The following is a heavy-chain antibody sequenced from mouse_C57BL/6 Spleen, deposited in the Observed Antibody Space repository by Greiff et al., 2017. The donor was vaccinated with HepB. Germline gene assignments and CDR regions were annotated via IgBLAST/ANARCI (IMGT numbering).Heavy chain of an antibody. J-gene: IGHJ2*01. CDR1: GYTFTSYW. CDR3: ARGGLGEDD. CDR2: IYPSDSET. V-gene: IGHV1-61*01. D-gene: IGHD4-1*01. Sequence: QVQLQQPGAELVRPGSSVKLSCKASGYTFTSYWMDWVKQRPGQGLEWIGNIYPSDSETHYNQKFKDKATLTVDKSSSTAYMQLSSLTSEDSAVYYCARGGLGEDDWGEGTTLTVSS.